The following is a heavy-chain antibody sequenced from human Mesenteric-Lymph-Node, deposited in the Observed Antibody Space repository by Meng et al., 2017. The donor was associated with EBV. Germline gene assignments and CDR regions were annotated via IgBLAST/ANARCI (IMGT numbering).Heavy chain of an antibody. CDR3: SRESWRAFDY. CDR1: GDSVSNTNVA. CDR2: TYYRSKWYN. J-gene: IGHJ4*02. V-gene: IGHV6-1*01. Sequence: QVPRKHTGPGLVKPSQTLPLTCASSGDSVSNTNVAWNWIRQSPSRGLEWLGRTYYRSKWYNEYAQSVKGRITINPDTSKSEFSLQLNSVTPDDTAVYYCSRESWRAFDYWGQGTLVTVSS.